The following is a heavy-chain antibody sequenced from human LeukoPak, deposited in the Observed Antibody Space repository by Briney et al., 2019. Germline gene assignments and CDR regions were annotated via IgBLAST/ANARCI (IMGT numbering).Heavy chain of an antibody. Sequence: GGSLRLSCAASGFTFSSYSMNWVRQAPGKGLEWVSTINPSGDITYYADSVKGRFAVSRDNSNNTVYLQMNFLRAEDTAIYFCAKDRIVIRGSSSGGYLYNWLDPWGQGTLVTVSS. CDR1: GFTFSSYS. CDR3: AKDRIVIRGSSSGGYLYNWLDP. V-gene: IGHV3-23*01. J-gene: IGHJ5*02. CDR2: INPSGDIT. D-gene: IGHD3-16*01.